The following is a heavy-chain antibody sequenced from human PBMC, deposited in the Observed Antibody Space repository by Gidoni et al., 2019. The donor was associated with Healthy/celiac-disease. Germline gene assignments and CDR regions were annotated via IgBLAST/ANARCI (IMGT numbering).Heavy chain of an antibody. D-gene: IGHD6-13*01. V-gene: IGHV4-34*01. CDR1: GGSFSGYY. CDR3: ARGEEQLEMKGVDP. CDR2: INHSGST. Sequence: QVQLPQWGAGLLKPSETLSLTCAFYGGSFSGYYWSWIRQPPGKGLEWIGEINHSGSTNYNPSLKSRVTISVDTSKNQFSLKLSSVTAADTAVYYCARGEEQLEMKGVDPWGQGTLVTVSS. J-gene: IGHJ5*02.